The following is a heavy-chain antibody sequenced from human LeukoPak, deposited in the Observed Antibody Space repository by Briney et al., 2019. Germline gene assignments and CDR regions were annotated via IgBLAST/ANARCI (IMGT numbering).Heavy chain of an antibody. Sequence: PSETLSLTCTVSGGSISSYYWSWIRQPAGKGLEWIGRICTSGSTNYNPSLKSRVTMSVDTSKNQFSLKLSSVTAADTAVYYCARDRDCGSTSCSPYWYFDLWGRGTLVTVSS. CDR3: ARDRDCGSTSCSPYWYFDL. V-gene: IGHV4-4*07. D-gene: IGHD2-2*01. J-gene: IGHJ2*01. CDR1: GGSISSYY. CDR2: ICTSGST.